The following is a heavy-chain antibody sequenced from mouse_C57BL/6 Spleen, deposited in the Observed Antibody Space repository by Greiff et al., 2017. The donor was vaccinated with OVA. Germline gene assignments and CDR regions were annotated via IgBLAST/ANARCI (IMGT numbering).Heavy chain of an antibody. V-gene: IGHV1-15*01. CDR1: GYTFTDYE. J-gene: IGHJ3*01. Sequence: QVQLQQSGAELVRPGASVTLSCKASGYTFTDYEMHWVKQTPVHGLEWIGAIDPETGGTAYNQKFKGKAILTADKSSSTAYMELRSLTSEDSAVYYCTRKGYYGSSSFAYWGQGTPVTVSA. CDR3: TRKGYYGSSSFAY. D-gene: IGHD1-1*01. CDR2: IDPETGGT.